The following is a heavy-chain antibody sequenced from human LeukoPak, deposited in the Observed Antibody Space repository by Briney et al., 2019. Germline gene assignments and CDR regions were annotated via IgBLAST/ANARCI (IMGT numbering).Heavy chain of an antibody. CDR2: IYPGDSDT. Sequence: GESLKISCKGSGYRFTNYWIGWVRQMPGKGLEWMGIIYPGDSDTRYSPSFQGQVTISADKSISTAYLQWSSLKASDTAMYYCARHEMNYYGSGSSYYYYYMDVWGKGTTVTVSS. J-gene: IGHJ6*03. D-gene: IGHD3-10*01. V-gene: IGHV5-51*01. CDR1: GYRFTNYW. CDR3: ARHEMNYYGSGSSYYYYYMDV.